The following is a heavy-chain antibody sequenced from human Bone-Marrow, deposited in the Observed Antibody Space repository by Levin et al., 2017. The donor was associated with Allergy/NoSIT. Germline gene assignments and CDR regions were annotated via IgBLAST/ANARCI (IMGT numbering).Heavy chain of an antibody. D-gene: IGHD3-10*01. V-gene: IGHV3-49*03. J-gene: IGHJ4*02. CDR2: IRSKAYGGTT. CDR3: TRDHVLLWFGELSLFDY. CDR1: GFTFGDYA. Sequence: PGGSLRLSCTASGFTFGDYAMSWFRQAPGKGLEWVGFIRSKAYGGTTEYAASVKGRFTISRDDSKSIAYLQMNSLKTEDTAVYYCTRDHVLLWFGELSLFDYWGQGTLVTVSS.